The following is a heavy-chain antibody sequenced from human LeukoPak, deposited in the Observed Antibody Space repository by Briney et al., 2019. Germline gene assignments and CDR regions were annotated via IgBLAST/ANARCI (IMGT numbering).Heavy chain of an antibody. CDR3: ARPVQGYYGSGSYFIDP. CDR2: IYYSGST. CDR1: GGSFSGYY. V-gene: IGHV4-34*01. Sequence: PSETLSLTCAVYGGSFSGYYWSWIRQPPGKGLEWIGSIYYSGSTYYNPSLKSRVTISVDTSKNQFSLKLSSVTAADTAVYYCARPVQGYYGSGSYFIDPWGQGTLVTVSS. J-gene: IGHJ5*02. D-gene: IGHD3-10*01.